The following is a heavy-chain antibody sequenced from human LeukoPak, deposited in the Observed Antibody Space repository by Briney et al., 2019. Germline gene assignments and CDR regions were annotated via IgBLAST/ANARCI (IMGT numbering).Heavy chain of an antibody. CDR2: IYSGGST. CDR3: ARVSMVRGTGAFDI. D-gene: IGHD3-10*01. CDR1: GFTVSSNY. Sequence: PGGSLRLSCAASGFTVSSNYMSWVRQAPGKGLEWVSVIYSGGSTYYADSVKGRFTISRDNSKNTLYLQMNSLRAEDTAVYYCARVSMVRGTGAFDIWGQGTMVTVSS. J-gene: IGHJ3*02. V-gene: IGHV3-53*01.